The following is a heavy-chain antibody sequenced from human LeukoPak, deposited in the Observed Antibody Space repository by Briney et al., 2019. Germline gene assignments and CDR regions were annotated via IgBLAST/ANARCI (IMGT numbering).Heavy chain of an antibody. CDR2: ISGSGGST. CDR1: GFTVSSNY. J-gene: IGHJ4*02. D-gene: IGHD7-27*01. Sequence: GGSLRLSCAASGFTVSSNYMSWVRQAPGKGLEWVSAISGSGGSTYYADSVKGRFTISRDNSKNTLYLQMNSLRAEDTAVYYCAKASLGMVYYFDYWGQGTLVTVSS. CDR3: AKASLGMVYYFDY. V-gene: IGHV3-23*01.